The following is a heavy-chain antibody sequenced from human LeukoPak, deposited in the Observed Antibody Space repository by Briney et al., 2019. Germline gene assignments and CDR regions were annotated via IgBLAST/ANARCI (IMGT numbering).Heavy chain of an antibody. V-gene: IGHV3-7*01. Sequence: TGGSLILSCTTSGFTFSRYWMSWVRQAPGRGLEWVANINLDGREIYDVDSVKGRFTISRDNAQNSLYLQMNSLRGEDTAVYYCARDDWGPGDHWGQGTLVTVSS. J-gene: IGHJ4*02. CDR3: ARDDWGPGDH. D-gene: IGHD3-9*01. CDR1: GFTFSRYW. CDR2: INLDGREI.